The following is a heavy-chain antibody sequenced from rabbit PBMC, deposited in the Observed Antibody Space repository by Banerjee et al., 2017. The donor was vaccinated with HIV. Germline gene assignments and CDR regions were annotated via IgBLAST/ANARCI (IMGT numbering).Heavy chain of an antibody. CDR2: IGAGSGTT. D-gene: IGHD6-1*01. Sequence: QSLEESGGDLVKPGASLTLTCKASGFSYSGGYDMCWVRQAPGKGLEWIGCIGAGSGTTYYATWAKGRFTISKTSSTTVALQMTSLTAADTATCFCATDDYAGDGYAYLWGPGTLVTVS. CDR1: GFSYSGGYD. V-gene: IGHV1S40*01. CDR3: ATDDYAGDGYAYL. J-gene: IGHJ4*01.